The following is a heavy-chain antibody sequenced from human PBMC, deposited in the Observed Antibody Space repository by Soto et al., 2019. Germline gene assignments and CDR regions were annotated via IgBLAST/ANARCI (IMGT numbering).Heavy chain of an antibody. CDR1: GFTFSSYA. D-gene: IGHD3-10*01. CDR3: ARDLRSGLRNYYYYYGMDV. J-gene: IGHJ6*02. V-gene: IGHV3-30-3*01. CDR2: ISYDGSNK. Sequence: LRLSCAASGFTFSSYAMHWARQAPGKGLEWVAVISYDGSNKYCADSVKGRFTISRDNSKNTLYLQMNSLRAEDTAVYYCARDLRSGLRNYYYYYGMDVWGQGTTVTVSS.